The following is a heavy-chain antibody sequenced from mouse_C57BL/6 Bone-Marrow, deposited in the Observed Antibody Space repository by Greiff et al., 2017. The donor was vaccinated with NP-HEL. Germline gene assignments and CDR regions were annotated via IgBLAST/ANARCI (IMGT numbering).Heavy chain of an antibody. CDR3: ARKGLYYDYDGGYAMDY. J-gene: IGHJ4*01. V-gene: IGHV1-64*01. D-gene: IGHD2-4*01. CDR1: GYTFTSYW. Sequence: VQLQQPGAELVKPGASVKLSCKASGYTFTSYWMHWVKQRPGQGLEWIGMIHPNSGSTNYNEKFKSKATLTVDKSSSTAYMQLSSLTSEDSAVYYCARKGLYYDYDGGYAMDYWGQGTSVTVSS. CDR2: IHPNSGST.